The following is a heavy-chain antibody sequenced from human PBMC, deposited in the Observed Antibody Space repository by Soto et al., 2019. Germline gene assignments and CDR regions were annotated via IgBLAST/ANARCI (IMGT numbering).Heavy chain of an antibody. D-gene: IGHD5-18*01. Sequence: QVQLVESGGGVVQPGRSLRLSCAASGFTFSSYGMHWVRQAPGKGLEWVAVISYDGSNKYYADSGKGRFTISRDNSKNTLYLQMNSLRAEDTAVYYCAKDLDTASDYWGQGTLVTVSS. J-gene: IGHJ4*02. CDR3: AKDLDTASDY. CDR1: GFTFSSYG. V-gene: IGHV3-30*18. CDR2: ISYDGSNK.